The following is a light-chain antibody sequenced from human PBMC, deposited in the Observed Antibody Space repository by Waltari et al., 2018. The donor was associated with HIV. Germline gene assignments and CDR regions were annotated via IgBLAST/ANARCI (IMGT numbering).Light chain of an antibody. J-gene: IGLJ3*02. CDR3: GTWDSSVSAGV. CDR1: TSNIGNNY. V-gene: IGLV1-51*01. Sequence: QSVLTQPPSVSAAPGQKVTISCSGSTSNIGNNYVSWYQQIPETAPKLIIYDNNKRPSGIPDRFAGSKSGTAATLAITGLQTGDEADYFCGTWDSSVSAGVFGGGTKLTVL. CDR2: DNN.